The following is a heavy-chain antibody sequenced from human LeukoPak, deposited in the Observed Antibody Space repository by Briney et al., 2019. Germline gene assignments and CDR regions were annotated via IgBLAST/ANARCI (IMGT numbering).Heavy chain of an antibody. J-gene: IGHJ4*02. CDR2: ISNDGGGT. CDR3: AKGSSGYFFDL. D-gene: IGHD3-22*01. V-gene: IGHV3-23*01. Sequence: GGSLRLSCAASGLIFNNYGLVWVRQAPGKGLEWVSAISNDGGGTTYADFVKGRFSVSRDNSKNTLFLQMNSLRAEDTALYYCAKGSSGYFFDLWGQGTLVTVSS. CDR1: GLIFNNYG.